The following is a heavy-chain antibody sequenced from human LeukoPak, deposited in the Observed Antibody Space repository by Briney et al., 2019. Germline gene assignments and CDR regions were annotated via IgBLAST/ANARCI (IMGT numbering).Heavy chain of an antibody. Sequence: GGSLRLSCAASGFTFSSYGMHWVRQAPGKGLEWVSAISGSGGSTYYADSVKGRFTISRDNSKNTLYLQMNSLRAEDTAVYYCAKGYGSSSWFDPWGQGTLVTVSS. J-gene: IGHJ5*02. CDR3: AKGYGSSSWFDP. CDR2: ISGSGGST. CDR1: GFTFSSYG. D-gene: IGHD6-6*01. V-gene: IGHV3-23*01.